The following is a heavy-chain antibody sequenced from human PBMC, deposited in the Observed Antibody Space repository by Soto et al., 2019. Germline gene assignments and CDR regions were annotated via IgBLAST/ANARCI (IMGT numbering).Heavy chain of an antibody. V-gene: IGHV3-48*02. J-gene: IGHJ6*02. CDR1: GFTFSSYS. CDR3: ARDLNRYYYYSMDV. CDR2: ISSSSSTI. Sequence: GGSLRLSCAASGFTFSSYSMNWVRQAPGKGLEWVSYISSSSSTIYYADSVKGRFTISRDNAKNSLYLQMNSLRDEDTAVYYCARDLNRYYYYSMDVWGQGTTVTVSS.